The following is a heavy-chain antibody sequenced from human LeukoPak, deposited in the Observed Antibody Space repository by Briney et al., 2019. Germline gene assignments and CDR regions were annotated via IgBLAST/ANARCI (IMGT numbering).Heavy chain of an antibody. CDR2: IWNDGSNK. V-gene: IGHV3-33*01. CDR1: GFTFSSYG. D-gene: IGHD2-2*01. Sequence: GGSLRFSCTASGFTFSSYGVHWVRQAPGKGLVWVAVIWNDGSNKYYADSVKGRFTISRDNSKNTLYLQMNSLRAEDTAVYYCARAEYQLPYYFDYWGQGTLVTVSS. J-gene: IGHJ4*02. CDR3: ARAEYQLPYYFDY.